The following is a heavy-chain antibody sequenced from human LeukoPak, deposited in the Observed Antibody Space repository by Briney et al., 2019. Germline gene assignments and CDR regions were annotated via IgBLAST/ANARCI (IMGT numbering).Heavy chain of an antibody. J-gene: IGHJ4*02. CDR2: IYSGGST. CDR1: GFTVSSNY. D-gene: IGHD3-22*01. V-gene: IGHV3-53*01. Sequence: TGGSLRLSCAASGFTVSSNYMSWVRQAPGKGLEWVSVIYSGGSTYYADSVKGRFTVSRDNSKNTLYLQMNSLRAEDTAVYYCARDRGSSGLNFDYWGQGTLVTVSS. CDR3: ARDRGSSGLNFDY.